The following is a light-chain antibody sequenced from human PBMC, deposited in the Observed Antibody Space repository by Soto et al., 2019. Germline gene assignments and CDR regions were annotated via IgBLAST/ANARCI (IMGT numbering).Light chain of an antibody. CDR1: QGVDNR. CDR3: QQSNSYPIT. Sequence: TQLTQSPPSLSVSVGERVVITCRASQGVDNRLTWYQQKPGKPPKLVISDVSSLDRGVPSRFSGSGFGTTFTLTINDLQPEDIATYYCQQSNSYPITFGQGTRLELK. J-gene: IGKJ5*01. CDR2: DVS. V-gene: IGKV1-13*02.